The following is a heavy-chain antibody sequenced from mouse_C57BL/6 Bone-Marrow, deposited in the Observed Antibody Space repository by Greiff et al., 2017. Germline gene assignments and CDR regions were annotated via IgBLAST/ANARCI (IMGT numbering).Heavy chain of an antibody. V-gene: IGHV1-59*01. Sequence: VQLQQPEAELVRPGTSVKLSCKASGYTFTSYWMHWVKQRPGQGLEWIGVIDPSDSYTNYNQKFKGKATLTVDTSSSTAYMQLSSLTSEDSAVYYCARENGYYSNYGDYWGQGTTLTVSA. CDR2: IDPSDSYT. J-gene: IGHJ2*01. CDR1: GYTFTSYW. CDR3: ARENGYYSNYGDY. D-gene: IGHD2-5*01.